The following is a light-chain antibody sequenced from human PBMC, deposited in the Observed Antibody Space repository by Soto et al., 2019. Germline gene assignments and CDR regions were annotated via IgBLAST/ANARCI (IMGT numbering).Light chain of an antibody. CDR2: DAS. CDR1: QSLTNY. CDR3: QQYNNYSPLT. J-gene: IGKJ4*01. V-gene: IGKV1-5*01. Sequence: DIQMTQSPSTLSASVGDTVTITCRASQSLTNYLAWYQQKPGKAPKLVIYDASTLQSGLPARFSGSGSGTEFTLTISSLQPDDFATYYCQQYNNYSPLTFGGGTKVEIK.